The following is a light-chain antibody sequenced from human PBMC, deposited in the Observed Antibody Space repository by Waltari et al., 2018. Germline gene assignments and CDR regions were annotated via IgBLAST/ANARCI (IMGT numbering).Light chain of an antibody. CDR1: SSNIGSNS. J-gene: IGLJ3*02. Sequence: QSLLTQPPSASGTPGQSVTIPCSGSSSNIGSNSVTWYQQLPGSAPKLLIYNDGHRPSGVPDRFSGSKSGTSASLAISGLQSEDEADYYCAAWDDSLNGWVFGGGTKLTVL. CDR3: AAWDDSLNGWV. V-gene: IGLV1-44*01. CDR2: NDG.